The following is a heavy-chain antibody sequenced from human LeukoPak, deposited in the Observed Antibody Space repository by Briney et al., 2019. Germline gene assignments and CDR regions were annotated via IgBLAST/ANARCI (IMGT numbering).Heavy chain of an antibody. CDR3: ARGAAAGPPYYYYYMDV. J-gene: IGHJ6*03. CDR1: GGSISSGSYY. Sequence: TSETLSLTCTDPGGSISSGSYYWSWIRQPAGKGLEWHGRIYTSGSTNYNPSLKSRVSISVDTSKNQFSLELSSVTAADTAVYYCARGAAAGPPYYYYYMDVWGKGTTVTVSS. D-gene: IGHD6-13*01. CDR2: IYTSGST. V-gene: IGHV4-61*02.